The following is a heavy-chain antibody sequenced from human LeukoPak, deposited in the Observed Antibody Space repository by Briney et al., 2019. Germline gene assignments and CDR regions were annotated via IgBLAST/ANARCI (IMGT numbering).Heavy chain of an antibody. CDR2: ISGSGDNT. CDR3: AKELPTLLWFGETNFDY. CDR1: GFTFSNYA. Sequence: PGGSLRLSCAASGFTFSNYAMNWVRQAPGKGLEWVSAISGSGDNTYYADSVKGRFTISRDNSKNTLYLQMNSLRAEDTAVYYCAKELPTLLWFGETNFDYWGQGTLVTVSS. V-gene: IGHV3-23*01. D-gene: IGHD3-10*01. J-gene: IGHJ4*02.